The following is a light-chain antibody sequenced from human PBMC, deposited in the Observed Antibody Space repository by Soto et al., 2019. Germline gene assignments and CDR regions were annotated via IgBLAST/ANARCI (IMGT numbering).Light chain of an antibody. V-gene: IGKV2-30*01. Sequence: DTEMTQSPLSLPVALGQPASISCKSSHSLVSGDGNTYLNWFHQRPGQSPRRLLYKVSHRDSGVPDRFSGSGSGTDFTLRISRVEAEDVGVFYCMQATRWPWTFGQGTKVEIK. CDR3: MQATRWPWT. CDR1: HSLVSGDGNTY. J-gene: IGKJ1*01. CDR2: KVS.